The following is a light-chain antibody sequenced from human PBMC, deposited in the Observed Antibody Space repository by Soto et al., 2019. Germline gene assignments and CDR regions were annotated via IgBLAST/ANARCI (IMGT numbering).Light chain of an antibody. CDR1: SSNIGSNY. J-gene: IGLJ1*01. CDR2: RNN. V-gene: IGLV1-47*01. CDR3: AAWDDSLSGPSYV. Sequence: QSALTQPPSASGTPGQRVTISCSGSSSNIGSNYVYWYQQLPGTAPKLLIYRNNQRPSGVPDRFSSSKSGTSASLAISRLRSEDEADYYCAAWDDSLSGPSYVFGTGTKVTVL.